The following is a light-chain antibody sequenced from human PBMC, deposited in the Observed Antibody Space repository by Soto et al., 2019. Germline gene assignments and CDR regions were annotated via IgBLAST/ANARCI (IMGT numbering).Light chain of an antibody. J-gene: IGKJ2*01. CDR3: QQYNNWPL. CDR1: QSVSSN. CDR2: GAS. V-gene: IGKV3-15*01. Sequence: EIVMAQSPATLSVSPGERATLSCRASQSVSSNLAWYQQKPGQAPRLLIYGASTRATGIPARFSGSGSGTEFTLTISSLQSEDFVVYYCQQYNNWPLFGQGTKVDIK.